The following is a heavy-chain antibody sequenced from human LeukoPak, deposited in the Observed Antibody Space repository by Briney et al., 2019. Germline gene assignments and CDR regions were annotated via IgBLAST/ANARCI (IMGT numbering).Heavy chain of an antibody. J-gene: IGHJ4*02. CDR3: TRDQTPYY. D-gene: IGHD2-15*01. V-gene: IGHV3-49*04. CDR2: IRSKVYGGTP. Sequence: PGGSLRLFCIASGFTFGDYAMTWVRQAPGKGLEWVGFIRSKVYGGTPEYAASVKGRFTISRDDSKGIAYLQMNSLKTEDTAVYYCTRDQTPYYWGQGTLVTVSS. CDR1: GFTFGDYA.